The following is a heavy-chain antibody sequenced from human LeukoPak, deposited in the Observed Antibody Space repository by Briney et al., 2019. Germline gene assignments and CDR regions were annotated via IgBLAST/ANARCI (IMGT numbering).Heavy chain of an antibody. CDR1: GFTFSSYG. CDR2: IWYDGSNK. Sequence: GGSLRLSCAASGFTFSSYGMHWVRQAPGKGLEWVAVIWYDGSNKYYADSVKGRFTISRDDSKNTLYLQMNSLRAEDTALYYCAKGGHSSSWYLVYWGQGTLVTVSS. CDR3: AKGGHSSSWYLVY. J-gene: IGHJ4*02. D-gene: IGHD6-13*01. V-gene: IGHV3-30*02.